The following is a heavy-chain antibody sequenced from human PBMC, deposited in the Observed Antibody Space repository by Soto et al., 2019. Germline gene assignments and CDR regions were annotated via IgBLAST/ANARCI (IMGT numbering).Heavy chain of an antibody. CDR3: ARAWTATAGWANWFDR. CDR2: IHYSGST. CDR1: GGSISGEGYY. J-gene: IGHJ5*02. V-gene: IGHV4-31*03. D-gene: IGHD6-13*01. Sequence: QVQLQESGPGLVEPSQTLSLTCTVSGGSISGEGYYWSWIRQYSGRGLERIGYIHYSGSTYYNPSPQSRVIISVDTSKTQFFLNLSSVTAADTAVYYCARAWTATAGWANWFDRWGQGTLVTVSS.